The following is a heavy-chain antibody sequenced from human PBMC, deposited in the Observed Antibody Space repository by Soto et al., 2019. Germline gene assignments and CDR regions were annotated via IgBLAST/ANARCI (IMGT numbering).Heavy chain of an antibody. CDR1: GYTFTSYG. CDR2: ISAYNGNT. D-gene: IGHD3-3*01. Sequence: QVQLVQSGAEVKKPGASVKVSCKASGYTFTSYGISWVRQAPGQGLEWMGWISAYNGNTNYAQKLQGRVTMTTDTSTSTAYMELRSLRSDDTPVYYCARDRVDFWSGFLIKDVWGQGTTVTVSS. CDR3: ARDRVDFWSGFLIKDV. J-gene: IGHJ6*02. V-gene: IGHV1-18*04.